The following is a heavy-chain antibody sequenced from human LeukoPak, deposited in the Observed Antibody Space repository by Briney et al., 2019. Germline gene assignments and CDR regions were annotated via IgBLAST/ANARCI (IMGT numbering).Heavy chain of an antibody. CDR3: AGISVAGGDWFDP. CDR2: IYTSGST. CDR1: DDSITMYY. J-gene: IGHJ5*02. V-gene: IGHV4-4*07. Sequence: SETLSLTCSVSDDSITMYYWTWIRQPPGKGPEWIGRIYTSGSTNYNPSLKSRVTMSIDTSKNQFSLKLTSVTAADTAVYYCAGISVAGGDWFDPWGQGTLVSVSS. D-gene: IGHD6-19*01.